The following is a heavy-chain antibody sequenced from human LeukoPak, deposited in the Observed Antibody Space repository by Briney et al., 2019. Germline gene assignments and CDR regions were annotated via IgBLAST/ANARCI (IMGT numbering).Heavy chain of an antibody. D-gene: IGHD3-10*01. J-gene: IGHJ6*02. V-gene: IGHV1-2*04. CDR3: ARGPMVRGVIITIGMDV. Sequence: ASVRVSCKASGYTFTGYYMHWVRQAPGQGLEWMGWINPNSGGTNYAQKFQGWVTMTRDTSISTAYMELSRLRSDDTAVYYCARGPMVRGVIITIGMDVWGQGTTVTVSS. CDR2: INPNSGGT. CDR1: GYTFTGYY.